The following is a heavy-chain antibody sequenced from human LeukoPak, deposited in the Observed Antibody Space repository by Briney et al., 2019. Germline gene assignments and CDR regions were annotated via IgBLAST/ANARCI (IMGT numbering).Heavy chain of an antibody. Sequence: GGSLRLSCAASGFTFSSYGMHWVRQAPGKGLEWVAVIWYDGSNKYYADSVKGRFTISRDNSKNTLYLQMNSLRAEDTAVYYCARGPVVVAATPDYWGQGTLVTVSS. CDR1: GFTFSSYG. V-gene: IGHV3-33*01. J-gene: IGHJ4*02. D-gene: IGHD2-15*01. CDR3: ARGPVVVAATPDY. CDR2: IWYDGSNK.